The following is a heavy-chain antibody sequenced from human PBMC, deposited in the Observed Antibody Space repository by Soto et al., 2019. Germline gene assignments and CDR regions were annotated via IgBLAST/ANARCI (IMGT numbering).Heavy chain of an antibody. Sequence: QVQLVESGGGVVQPGRSLRLSCAASGFTFSSYAMHWVRQAPGKGLEWVAVISYDGSNKYYADSVKGRFTISSDNSKNTLYLQMNSLRAEDTAVYYCARDHWNDYYFDYWGQGTLVTVSS. CDR1: GFTFSSYA. V-gene: IGHV3-30-3*01. J-gene: IGHJ4*02. D-gene: IGHD1-1*01. CDR2: ISYDGSNK. CDR3: ARDHWNDYYFDY.